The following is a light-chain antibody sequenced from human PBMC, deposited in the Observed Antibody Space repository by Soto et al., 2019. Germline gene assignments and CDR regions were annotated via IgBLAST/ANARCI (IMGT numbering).Light chain of an antibody. CDR1: QSVSVDY. V-gene: IGKV3-20*01. CDR2: GAS. CDR3: QQYGSSPPLT. J-gene: IGKJ4*01. Sequence: EIGLTQSPGTLSLSPGERATLSCMASQSVSVDYLAWYQQKPGQAPRLLIYGASSRATGIPDRFSGSGSGTDFTLTISRLEPEDFVVYYCQQYGSSPPLTFGGGTKVDIK.